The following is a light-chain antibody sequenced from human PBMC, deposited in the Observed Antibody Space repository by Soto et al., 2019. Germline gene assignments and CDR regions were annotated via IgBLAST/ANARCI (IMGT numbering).Light chain of an antibody. CDR2: SAS. V-gene: IGKV1-39*01. J-gene: IGKJ3*01. CDR1: QSISRY. CDR3: QQTYSTLFT. Sequence: DIQMTQSPSALSASVGDRVTITCRASQSISRYLNWYQQKPGKAPEPLIYSASSLQSGVPSRFSGSGSGTDFTLTISNLQPEDFATYFCQQTYSTLFTFGPGTKVEIK.